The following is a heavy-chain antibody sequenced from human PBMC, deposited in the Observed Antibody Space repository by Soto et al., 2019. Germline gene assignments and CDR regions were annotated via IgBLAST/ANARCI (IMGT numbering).Heavy chain of an antibody. D-gene: IGHD4-17*01. CDR1: GFTFSSYG. Sequence: QVQLVESGGGVVQPGRSLRLSCAASGFTFSSYGMHWVRQAPGKGLEWVAVISYDGSNKYYADSVKGRFTISRDNSKNTLYLQMNSLRGEDTAVYYCAKDPYVEPPKSGYYYYGMDVWGQGTTVTVFS. CDR3: AKDPYVEPPKSGYYYYGMDV. V-gene: IGHV3-30*18. CDR2: ISYDGSNK. J-gene: IGHJ6*02.